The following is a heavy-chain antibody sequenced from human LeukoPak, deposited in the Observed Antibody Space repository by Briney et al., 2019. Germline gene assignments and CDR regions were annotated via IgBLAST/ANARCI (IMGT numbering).Heavy chain of an antibody. CDR1: GFSFSTYG. D-gene: IGHD3-10*01. CDR3: ARDPPKASGSYFIGGPDY. CDR2: IWYDASKK. J-gene: IGHJ4*02. V-gene: IGHV3-33*01. Sequence: GGSLRLSCAASGFSFSTYGFHWVRQALAKGLEWVAVIWYDASKKYFADSVKGRFTISRDNSKNTRYLEMNSLRAEDTAVYYCARDPPKASGSYFIGGPDYWGQGTLVTVSS.